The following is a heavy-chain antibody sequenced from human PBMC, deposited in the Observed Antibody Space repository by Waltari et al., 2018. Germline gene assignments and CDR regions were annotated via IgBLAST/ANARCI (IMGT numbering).Heavy chain of an antibody. CDR3: AKKPYDHAYGDYFDY. V-gene: IGHV3-23*04. D-gene: IGHD4-17*01. CDR1: GFRFSSHD. J-gene: IGHJ4*02. Sequence: EVQLVASGGGLVQPGESLRLSCAGSGFRFSSHDLTWVRPAPEKGLEWVSSISDNGIITFYGDSVKGRFTISRDNSKSTLYLQLSGLRAEDTAVYYCAKKPYDHAYGDYFDYCGQGTLVTVSS. CDR2: ISDNGIIT.